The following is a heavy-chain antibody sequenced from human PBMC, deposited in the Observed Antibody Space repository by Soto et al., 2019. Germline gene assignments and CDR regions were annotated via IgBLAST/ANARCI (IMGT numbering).Heavy chain of an antibody. CDR2: IYYSGST. Sequence: QVQLQESGPGLVKPSETLSLTCTVSGGSISSYYWSWIRQPPGKGLEWIGYIYYSGSTNYNPSLKSRVTISVDTSKNQFSLKLSSVTAADTAVYYCATLVRDCGGDCYPYYFDYWGQGTLVTVSS. CDR1: GGSISSYY. V-gene: IGHV4-59*01. D-gene: IGHD2-21*02. J-gene: IGHJ4*02. CDR3: ATLVRDCGGDCYPYYFDY.